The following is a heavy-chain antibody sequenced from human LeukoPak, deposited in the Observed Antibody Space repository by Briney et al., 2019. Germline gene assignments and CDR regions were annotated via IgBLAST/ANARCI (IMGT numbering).Heavy chain of an antibody. CDR1: GFTLSYHY. D-gene: IGHD3-16*01. Sequence: PGGSLRLSCAASGFTLSYHYMDWVRQAPGKGLEWVGRTRNKVNSYSTEYAASVKGRFSISRDDSKSTLYLQMNSLKTEDTAVYYCVSKITTSYYSGQGTLVIVSS. V-gene: IGHV3-72*01. J-gene: IGHJ4*02. CDR3: VSKITTSYY. CDR2: TRNKVNSYST.